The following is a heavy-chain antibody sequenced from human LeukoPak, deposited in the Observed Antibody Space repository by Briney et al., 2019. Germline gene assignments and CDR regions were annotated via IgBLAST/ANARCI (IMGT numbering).Heavy chain of an antibody. D-gene: IGHD6-19*01. Sequence: GGSLRLSCAASGFTFSSYSMNWVRQAPGKGLEWVSSISSSSSYIYYADSVKGRFTISRDISKNMLYLQMNSLRADDTAVYYCARDDTSSGYYEFGYWGQGTLVTVSS. CDR2: ISSSSSYI. V-gene: IGHV3-21*04. CDR3: ARDDTSSGYYEFGY. CDR1: GFTFSSYS. J-gene: IGHJ4*02.